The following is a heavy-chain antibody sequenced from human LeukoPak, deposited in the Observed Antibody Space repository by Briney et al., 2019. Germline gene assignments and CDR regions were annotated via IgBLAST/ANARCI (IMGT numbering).Heavy chain of an antibody. D-gene: IGHD3-10*01. J-gene: IGHJ6*03. CDR1: AFTISGYA. V-gene: IGHV3-23*01. Sequence: GGSLRLSCAASAFTISGYAMTWVRQAPGKGLEWVSTISYSGTNAYYADSVKGRFTISRDNSKNMLYLQMNSLRAEDTPLYYCAKATHGDYYYYMDVWGKGTTVTVSS. CDR2: ISYSGTNA. CDR3: AKATHGDYYYYMDV.